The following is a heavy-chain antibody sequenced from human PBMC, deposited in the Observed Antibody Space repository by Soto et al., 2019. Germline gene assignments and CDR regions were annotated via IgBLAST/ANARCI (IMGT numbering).Heavy chain of an antibody. J-gene: IGHJ6*03. V-gene: IGHV1-3*01. CDR2: INAGNGNT. CDR1: GYTFTSYA. CDR3: VTNYGDYPPARYYYYYMDV. Sequence: QVQLVQSGAEVKKPGASVKVSCKASGYTFTSYAMHWVRQAPGQRLEWMGWINAGNGNTKYSQKFQGRVTITRDTSTSTAYMELSSLRSEDTAVYYCVTNYGDYPPARYYYYYMDVWGKGTKVTVSS. D-gene: IGHD4-17*01.